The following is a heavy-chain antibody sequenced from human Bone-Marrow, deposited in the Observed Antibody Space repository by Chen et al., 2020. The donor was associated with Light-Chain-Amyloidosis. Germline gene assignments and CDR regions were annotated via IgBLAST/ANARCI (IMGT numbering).Heavy chain of an antibody. CDR3: ARVLGTPVTDLGIDSYYYYMDA. CDR1: GYRLTTNS. Sequence: QVQLVPSGAEVKKSGAPVKMSCQASGYRLTTNSIHWVRQVSGQRLEWMGWMNVANGKTNYSQKFQGRVTITRDTSASSVYMELRSLTSEDTGVYYCARVLGTPVTDLGIDSYYYYMDAWGGGTTVTVSS. V-gene: IGHV1-3*01. D-gene: IGHD4-17*01. CDR2: MNVANGKT. J-gene: IGHJ6*03.